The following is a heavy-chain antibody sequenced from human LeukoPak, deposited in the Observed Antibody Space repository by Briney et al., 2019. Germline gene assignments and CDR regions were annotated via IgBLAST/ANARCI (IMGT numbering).Heavy chain of an antibody. V-gene: IGHV3-7*01. D-gene: IGHD6-6*01. J-gene: IGHJ6*03. CDR1: GFTFSSYW. CDR2: IKQDGSEK. Sequence: PGGSLRLSCAASGFTFSSYWMSWVRQAPGKGLEWVANIKQDGSEKYYVDSVKGRFTISRDNAKNSLYLQMSSLRAEDTAVYYCAACIAARPWYYYYYMDVWGKGTTVTVSS. CDR3: AACIAARPWYYYYYMDV.